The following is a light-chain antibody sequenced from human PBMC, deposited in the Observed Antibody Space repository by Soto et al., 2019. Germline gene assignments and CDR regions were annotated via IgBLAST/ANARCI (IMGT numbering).Light chain of an antibody. V-gene: IGKV3-15*01. CDR1: QSVRGN. Sequence: EIVMTHSPATLSVSPWERATLSVRASQSVRGNLAWYQQKPGQSPRLLIYGASSRATGIPARFSGSGSGTEFTLTISSLQSEDFAVYYCQQYNNWPFITFGQGTRLEIK. CDR3: QQYNNWPFIT. J-gene: IGKJ5*01. CDR2: GAS.